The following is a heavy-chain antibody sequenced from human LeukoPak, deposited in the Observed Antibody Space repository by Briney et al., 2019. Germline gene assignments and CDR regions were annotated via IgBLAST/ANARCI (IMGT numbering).Heavy chain of an antibody. D-gene: IGHD1-26*01. J-gene: IGHJ4*01. Sequence: GESLNTSFKGSGYSFTSYWIGWVRQIPGKGLERLWIICSGDSDTRYSPPFQGQVTISADKSTSTAYLQWSSLKASDPAMYYCARSRGGSYVFYNRGHGNLGTVSS. CDR3: ARSRGGSYVFYN. CDR2: ICSGDSDT. V-gene: IGHV5-51*01. CDR1: GYSFTSYW.